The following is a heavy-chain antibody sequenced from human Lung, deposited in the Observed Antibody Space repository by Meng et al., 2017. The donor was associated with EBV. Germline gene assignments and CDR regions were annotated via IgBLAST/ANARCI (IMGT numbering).Heavy chain of an antibody. D-gene: IGHD1-26*01. CDR3: SRDHMGPDDW. Sequence: GSVALSFARSGLTVGAEWMHCVRRVPGKGRQWVTRITPDGGRTDYADFVHDRFTLSRNNPARSLLLQMKSLRPKDPAVYYCSRDHMGPDDWWGQGTLVTVSS. CDR2: ITPDGGRT. V-gene: IGHV3-74*01. J-gene: IGHJ4*02. CDR1: GLTVGAEW.